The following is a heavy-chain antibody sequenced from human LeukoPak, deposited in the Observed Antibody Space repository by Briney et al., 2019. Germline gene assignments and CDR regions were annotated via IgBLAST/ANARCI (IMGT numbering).Heavy chain of an antibody. V-gene: IGHV4-39*01. Sequence: SETLSLTCTVSGGSISSSSYYWGWIRQPPGKGLERIGSIYYSWSTYYNPSLKSRVTISVDTSKNQFSLKLSSVTAADTAVYFCARQRWYTSGSSYYFDYWGQGTLVTVSS. CDR3: ARQRWYTSGSSYYFDY. J-gene: IGHJ4*02. D-gene: IGHD6-19*01. CDR2: IYYSWST. CDR1: GGSISSSSYY.